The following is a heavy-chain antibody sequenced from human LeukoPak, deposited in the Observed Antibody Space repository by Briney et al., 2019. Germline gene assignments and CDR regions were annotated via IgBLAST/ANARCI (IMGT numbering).Heavy chain of an antibody. CDR1: GDSVSGNSAA. V-gene: IGHV6-1*01. D-gene: IGHD3-16*02. Sequence: SQTLSLTCAISGDSVSGNSAAWNWIRQSPSRGLEWLGRTYYRSKWYNDYAVSVKSRITINPDTSKNQFSLKLSSVTAADTAVYYCARDKPDYDYVWGSYRYKSVRDAFDIWGQGTVVTVSS. J-gene: IGHJ3*02. CDR3: ARDKPDYDYVWGSYRYKSVRDAFDI. CDR2: TYYRSKWYN.